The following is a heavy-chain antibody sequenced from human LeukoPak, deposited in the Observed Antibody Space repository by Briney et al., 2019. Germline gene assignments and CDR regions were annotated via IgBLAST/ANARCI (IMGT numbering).Heavy chain of an antibody. Sequence: GGSLRLSCAASGFTFSSYGMHWVRQAPGKGLEWVSAISGSGDNTYYADSVKGRFTISRDNSRNTLYLQMNSLRAEDTAVYYCAKDLSGYSYGYIDYWGQGTLVTVSS. J-gene: IGHJ4*02. V-gene: IGHV3-23*01. CDR1: GFTFSSYG. D-gene: IGHD5-18*01. CDR2: ISGSGDNT. CDR3: AKDLSGYSYGYIDY.